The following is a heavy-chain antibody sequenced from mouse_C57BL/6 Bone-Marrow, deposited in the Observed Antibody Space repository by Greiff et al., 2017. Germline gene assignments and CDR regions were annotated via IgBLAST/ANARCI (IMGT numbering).Heavy chain of an antibody. J-gene: IGHJ3*01. V-gene: IGHV1-82*01. CDR1: GYAFSSSW. Sequence: VKLVESGPELVQPGASVKISCMASGYAFSSSWMNWVQQRPGKGLEWIGRIYSGAGDSNYNGKFKGKATLTADKSSSTAYMQLSSMTSKDSAVYFCANLYQTTGAYWGQGTLVTVSA. CDR2: IYSGAGDS. CDR3: ANLYQTTGAY. D-gene: IGHD1-1*01.